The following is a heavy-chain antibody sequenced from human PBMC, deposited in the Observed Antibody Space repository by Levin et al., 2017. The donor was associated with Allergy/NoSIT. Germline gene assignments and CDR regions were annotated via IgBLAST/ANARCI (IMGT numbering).Heavy chain of an antibody. Sequence: SVKVSCKASGGTFSGYAISWVRQAPGQGLEWMGGIIPIFGTANYAQKFQGRVTITADESTSTAYMELSSLRSEDTAVYYCASPRGIVVVPAATGYYYYGMDVWGQGTTVTVSS. D-gene: IGHD2-2*01. V-gene: IGHV1-69*13. CDR3: ASPRGIVVVPAATGYYYYGMDV. CDR1: GGTFSGYA. CDR2: IIPIFGTA. J-gene: IGHJ6*02.